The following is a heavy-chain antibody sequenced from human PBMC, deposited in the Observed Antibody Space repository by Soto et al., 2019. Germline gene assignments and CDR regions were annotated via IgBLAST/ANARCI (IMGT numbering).Heavy chain of an antibody. D-gene: IGHD6-19*01. J-gene: IGHJ2*01. CDR3: ARGGIAVPEYWYFDL. CDR2: IFYSGST. Sequence: QVQLQESGPGLVKPSETLSLTCTVSGGSISTYSWNWIRQPPGKGLEWIGYIFYSGSTNYNPSLKGRVTLSVDTSNNHLSLGLSSVTAAVTAVYYWARGGIAVPEYWYFDLWGRGTLVTVSS. CDR1: GGSISTYS. V-gene: IGHV4-59*01.